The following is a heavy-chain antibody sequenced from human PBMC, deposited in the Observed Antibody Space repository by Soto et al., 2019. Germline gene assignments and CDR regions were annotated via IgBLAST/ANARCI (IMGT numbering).Heavy chain of an antibody. J-gene: IGHJ4*02. Sequence: PSETRSLTCALYGGSFSGYYWSWIRQPPGKGLEWIGEINHSGSTNYNPSLTRRVTISVDTSKTQFSLKLSSVTAADTAVYYCARGGHYYDSNSWVYWGQGTLVTVSS. CDR2: INHSGST. V-gene: IGHV4-34*01. CDR3: ARGGHYYDSNSWVY. CDR1: GGSFSGYY. D-gene: IGHD3-22*01.